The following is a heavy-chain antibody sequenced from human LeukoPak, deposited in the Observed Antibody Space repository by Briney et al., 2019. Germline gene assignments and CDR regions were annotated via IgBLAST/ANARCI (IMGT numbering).Heavy chain of an antibody. V-gene: IGHV1-18*01. CDR3: ARWETGSWFAP. D-gene: IGHD1-14*01. J-gene: IGHJ5*02. CDR1: GYTFTSYG. CDR2: SSAYNGNT. Sequence: ASVKVSCKASGYTFTSYGISWVRQAPGQGLEWMGWSSAYNGNTNYAQKLQGRVTMTTDTSTNTVYLELRSLRSDDTAVYYCARWETGSWFAPWGQGTLVTISS.